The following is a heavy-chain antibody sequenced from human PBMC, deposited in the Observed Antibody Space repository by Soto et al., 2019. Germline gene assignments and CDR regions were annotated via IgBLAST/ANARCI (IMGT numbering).Heavy chain of an antibody. CDR2: IYYSGST. J-gene: IGHJ6*02. Sequence: QVQLQESGPGLVKPSQTLSLTCTVSGGSISSGGYYWSWIRQHPGKGLEWIGYIYYSGSTYYNPSLKSRVTIPLDTPKNQFSLKLSSVTAADTAVYYCARFIVVVPAAMVGEYYGMDVWGQGTTVTVSS. V-gene: IGHV4-31*03. CDR3: ARFIVVVPAAMVGEYYGMDV. CDR1: GGSISSGGYY. D-gene: IGHD2-2*01.